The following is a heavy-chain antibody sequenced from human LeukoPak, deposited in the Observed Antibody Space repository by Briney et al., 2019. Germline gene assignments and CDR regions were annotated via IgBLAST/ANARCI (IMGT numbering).Heavy chain of an antibody. V-gene: IGHV4-59*12. Sequence: PSETLSLTCTVSGGSISSDYWSWIRQPPGKGLEWIGEIYHSGSTNYNPSLKSRVTISVDESKNQFSLKLSSVTAADTAVYYCGREADGGKGPNLDYWGQGTLVTVST. D-gene: IGHD4-23*01. J-gene: IGHJ4*02. CDR3: GREADGGKGPNLDY. CDR2: IYHSGST. CDR1: GGSISSDY.